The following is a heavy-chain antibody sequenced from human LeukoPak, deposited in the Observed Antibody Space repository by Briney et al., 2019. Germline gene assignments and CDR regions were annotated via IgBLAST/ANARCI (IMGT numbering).Heavy chain of an antibody. J-gene: IGHJ6*02. CDR3: ARENLVRGVDPDYYYYGMDV. CDR1: GYTFTSYG. V-gene: IGHV1-18*01. CDR2: ISAYNGNT. Sequence: ASVKVSCKASGYTFTSYGISWVRQAPGQGLEWMGWISAYNGNTNYAQKLQGRVTMTTDTSTSTAYMELRSLRSDDTAVYYCARENLVRGVDPDYYYYGMDVWGQGTTVTVSS. D-gene: IGHD3-10*01.